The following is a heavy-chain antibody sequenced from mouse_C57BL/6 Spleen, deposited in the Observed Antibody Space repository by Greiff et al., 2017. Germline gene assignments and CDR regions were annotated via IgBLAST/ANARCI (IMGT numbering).Heavy chain of an antibody. V-gene: IGHV1-19*01. D-gene: IGHD1-1*01. CDR3: ARDYGSSLDY. CDR1: GYTFTDYY. J-gene: IGHJ2*01. Sequence: VQLQQSGPVLVKPGASVKMSCKASGYTFTDYYMNWVKQSHGKSLEWIGVINPYNGGTSYNQKFKGKATLTVDKSSSTAYMELNSLTSEDSAVYYCARDYGSSLDYWGQGTTLTVSS. CDR2: INPYNGGT.